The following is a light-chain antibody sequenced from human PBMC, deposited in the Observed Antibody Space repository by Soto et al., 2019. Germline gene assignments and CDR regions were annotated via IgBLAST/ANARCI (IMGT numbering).Light chain of an antibody. V-gene: IGKV1-33*01. CDR2: DAS. Sequence: DIQMTQSPSSLSASVGDRVTITCQASQDISNYLNWYQQKPGKAPKLLIYDASNLETGVPSRFSGSGSGTDVTFTSSSLQPEDIATYYCQQYDNLPITCGQGTRLEIK. CDR3: QQYDNLPIT. J-gene: IGKJ5*01. CDR1: QDISNY.